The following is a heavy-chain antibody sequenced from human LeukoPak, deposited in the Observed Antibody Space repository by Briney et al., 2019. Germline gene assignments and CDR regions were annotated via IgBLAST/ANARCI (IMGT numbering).Heavy chain of an antibody. CDR2: INPNSGGT. CDR1: GYTFTGYY. V-gene: IGHV1-2*02. J-gene: IGHJ5*02. Sequence: ASVKVSCKASGYTFTGYYMHWVRQAPGQGLEWMGWINPNSGGTNYAQKFQGRVTMTRDTSISTAYMELSRLRSDDTAVYYSARDYYGSGSFLFDPWGQGTLVTVSS. D-gene: IGHD3-10*01. CDR3: ARDYYGSGSFLFDP.